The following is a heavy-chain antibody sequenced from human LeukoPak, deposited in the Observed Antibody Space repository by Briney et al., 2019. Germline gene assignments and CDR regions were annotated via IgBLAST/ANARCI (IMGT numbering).Heavy chain of an antibody. CDR3: AKDLVGSVSGFDY. Sequence: GGSLRLSCAASGFTFSSYGMHWVRQAPGKGLEWVAVISYDGSNKYYADSVKGRFTISRDNSKNTLYLQMNSLRAEDTAVYYCAKDLVGSVSGFDYWGQGTRVTVSS. V-gene: IGHV3-30*18. CDR2: ISYDGSNK. CDR1: GFTFSSYG. J-gene: IGHJ4*02. D-gene: IGHD2-15*01.